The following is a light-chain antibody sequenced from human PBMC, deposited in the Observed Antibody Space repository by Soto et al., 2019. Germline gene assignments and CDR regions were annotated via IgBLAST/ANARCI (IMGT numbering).Light chain of an antibody. V-gene: IGKV3-20*01. J-gene: IGKJ4*01. Sequence: EIVLKKSPGPQHLSPGERATLSCRVSQSVSSSYLAWYQQRPGLAPRLLIYAAPSRATGIPDRFSGSGSGADFTLTISRLEPEDFAVYYCQQYGSPVFTFGGGTKVDIK. CDR2: AAP. CDR1: QSVSSSY. CDR3: QQYGSPVFT.